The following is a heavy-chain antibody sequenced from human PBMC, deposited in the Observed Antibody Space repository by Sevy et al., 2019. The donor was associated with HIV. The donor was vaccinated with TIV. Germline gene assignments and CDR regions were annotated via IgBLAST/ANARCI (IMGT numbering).Heavy chain of an antibody. CDR3: ARGSTGYYTGGYFDY. D-gene: IGHD3-9*01. J-gene: IGHJ4*02. V-gene: IGHV3-48*02. Sequence: GGSLRLSCAASGFTFSSYSMNWVRHAPGKGLEWVSYISSSSSTIYYADSVKGRFTISRDNAKNSLYLQMNSLRDEDTAVYYCARGSTGYYTGGYFDYWGQGTLVTVSS. CDR1: GFTFSSYS. CDR2: ISSSSSTI.